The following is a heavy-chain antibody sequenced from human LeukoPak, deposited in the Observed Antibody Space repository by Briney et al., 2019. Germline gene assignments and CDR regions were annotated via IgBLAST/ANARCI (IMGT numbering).Heavy chain of an antibody. CDR1: GFTFSNYA. CDR3: AKDRPNYYADNGHYCRRNVDY. V-gene: IGHV3-23*01. J-gene: IGHJ4*02. D-gene: IGHD3-22*01. CDR2: TSGSSWAT. Sequence: PGGSLRLSCAASGFTFSNYAMSWVRQATGKGLEWVSSTSGSSWATYYADSVKGRFTISRDNSRNTLFLQMNSLRAEDTAVYYCAKDRPNYYADNGHYCRRNVDYWGQGTLVTVPS.